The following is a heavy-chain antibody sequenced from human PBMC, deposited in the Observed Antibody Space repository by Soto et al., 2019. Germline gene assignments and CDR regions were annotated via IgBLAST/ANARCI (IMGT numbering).Heavy chain of an antibody. D-gene: IGHD6-13*01. CDR3: ARWGIAAGDY. V-gene: IGHV3-33*01. Sequence: QVQLVESGGGVVQPGRSLRLSCAASGFTFSSYGMHWVRQAPGKGLEWVAVIWYDGNNKYYADSVKGRFTISRDKSKNTLFLQMNSLRAEDKAVYYCARWGIAAGDYWGQGTLVTVSS. CDR1: GFTFSSYG. J-gene: IGHJ4*02. CDR2: IWYDGNNK.